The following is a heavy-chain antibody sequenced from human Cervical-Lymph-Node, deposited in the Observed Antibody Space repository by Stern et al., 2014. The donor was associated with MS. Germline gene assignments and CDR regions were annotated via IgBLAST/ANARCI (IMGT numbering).Heavy chain of an antibody. CDR2: IVPVFGKP. CDR3: ASPLTATSVPFGYYGMDV. V-gene: IGHV1-69*01. J-gene: IGHJ6*02. CDR1: GGTFSNYA. D-gene: IGHD4-17*01. Sequence: VHLVESGAEVKKPGSSVKVSCKASGGTFSNYATSWVRQAPGQGIEWMGGIVPVFGKPNYAQKFQGRVTIPADESTSTAYMDLSSLRSEDTAVYYCASPLTATSVPFGYYGMDVWGQGTTVTVS.